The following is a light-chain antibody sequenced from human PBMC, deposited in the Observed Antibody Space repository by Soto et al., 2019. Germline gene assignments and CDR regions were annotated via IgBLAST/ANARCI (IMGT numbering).Light chain of an antibody. J-gene: IGKJ1*01. V-gene: IGKV1-9*01. Sequence: IQFTHSPSSLSASVSNRATITCRASQGISSYLAWYQQKPGKAPKLLIYAASTLQSGVPSRFSGSGSGTDFTLTISRLQPDDFATYYCQHYNSYSEAFGQGTKVDTK. CDR3: QHYNSYSEA. CDR2: AAS. CDR1: QGISSY.